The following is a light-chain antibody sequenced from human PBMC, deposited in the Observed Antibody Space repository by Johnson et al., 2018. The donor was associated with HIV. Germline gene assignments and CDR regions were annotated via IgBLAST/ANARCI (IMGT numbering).Light chain of an antibody. CDR1: NSNIGNNY. CDR2: ENN. CDR3: GTWNSSLSAHNYV. J-gene: IGLJ1*01. V-gene: IGLV1-51*02. Sequence: QSVLTQPPSESAAPGQKVTISCSGSNSNIGNNYVSWYQHLPGTGPKLLIYENNKRPSGIPDRFSGSKSGTAATLGITGLQTGDEAAYYCGTWNSSLSAHNYVFGTGTEVTVL.